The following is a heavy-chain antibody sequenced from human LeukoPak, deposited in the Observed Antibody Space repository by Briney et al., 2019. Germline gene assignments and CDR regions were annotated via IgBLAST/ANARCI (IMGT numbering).Heavy chain of an antibody. CDR2: IRTKTYSYAT. J-gene: IGHJ4*02. CDR3: TRLNYCDDTSCYALDY. V-gene: IGHV3-73*01. Sequence: GGSLRLSCAASGFTFSGSAMHWVRQASGKGLEWVGRIRTKTYSYATTYAASVKGRFTISRDDSKNTVYLEMNSLKTEDTAVYFCTRLNYCDDTSCYALDYWGQGTRVTVSS. CDR1: GFTFSGSA. D-gene: IGHD2-2*01.